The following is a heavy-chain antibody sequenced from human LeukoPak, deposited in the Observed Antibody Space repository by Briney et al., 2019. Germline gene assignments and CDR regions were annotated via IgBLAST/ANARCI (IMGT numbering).Heavy chain of an antibody. V-gene: IGHV3-21*01. Sequence: GGSLRLSCAASGFTFSSYGMSWVRQAPGKAMEWVSSITSSATYIFYADSVKGRFTISRDNAKNSLYLQMDSLGPEDTAVYYCARDPYSGNYGNDYYYYMDVWGKGTTVTISS. CDR2: ITSSATYI. CDR1: GFTFSSYG. CDR3: ARDPYSGNYGNDYYYYMDV. J-gene: IGHJ6*03. D-gene: IGHD1-26*01.